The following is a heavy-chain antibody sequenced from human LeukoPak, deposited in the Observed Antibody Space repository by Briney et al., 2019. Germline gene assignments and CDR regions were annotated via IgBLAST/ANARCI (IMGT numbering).Heavy chain of an antibody. CDR3: ARGGGYSSGWEFDY. CDR1: GGSISSYY. D-gene: IGHD6-19*01. J-gene: IGHJ4*02. Sequence: SETLSLTCTVPGGSISSYYWSWIRQPPGKGLEWIGYIYYSGSTNYNPSLKSRVTISVDTSKNQFSLKLSSVTAADTAVYYCARGGGYSSGWEFDYWGQGTLVTVSS. V-gene: IGHV4-59*01. CDR2: IYYSGST.